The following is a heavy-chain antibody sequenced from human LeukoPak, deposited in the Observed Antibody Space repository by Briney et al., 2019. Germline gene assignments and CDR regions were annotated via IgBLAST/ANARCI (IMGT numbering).Heavy chain of an antibody. D-gene: IGHD2-21*02. V-gene: IGHV3-23*01. CDR1: GFTFSSYA. Sequence: GGSLRLSCAASGFTFSSYAMSWVRQAPGKGLEWVSAISGSGGSTYYADSVKGRFTISRDNSKNTLYLQMNSLRDEDTAVYYCAKRWDYCVGDSCSALDYWGQGALVTVSS. CDR2: ISGSGGST. J-gene: IGHJ4*02. CDR3: AKRWDYCVGDSCSALDY.